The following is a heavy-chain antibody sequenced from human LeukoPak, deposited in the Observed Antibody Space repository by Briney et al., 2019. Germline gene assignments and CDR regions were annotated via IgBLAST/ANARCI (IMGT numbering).Heavy chain of an antibody. Sequence: SETLSLTCTVSGGSISSNYWSWTRQRPGKGLEWIGYISKSGNTNCSPSLKNRVIISVDTSKNQLSLKVSSVTAADTAIYYCARHIGAFWRGSYSDGYYYGMDVWGQGTTVTVSS. CDR1: GGSISSNY. J-gene: IGHJ6*02. CDR2: ISKSGNT. V-gene: IGHV4-59*08. D-gene: IGHD3-3*01. CDR3: ARHIGAFWRGSYSDGYYYGMDV.